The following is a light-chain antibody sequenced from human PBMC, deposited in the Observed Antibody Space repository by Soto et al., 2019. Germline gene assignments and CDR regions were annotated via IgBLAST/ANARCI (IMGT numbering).Light chain of an antibody. CDR1: GSDVGGYNY. V-gene: IGLV2-14*03. CDR3: NSYTTSGTHV. Sequence: QSALTQPASVSGSPGQSITISCTGTGSDVGGYNYVSWFQQHLDKAPKLMIYDVSDRPSGVSARFSGSKSGNTASLTISGLQAEDEADYYCNSYTTSGTHVFGTGTKVTVL. CDR2: DVS. J-gene: IGLJ1*01.